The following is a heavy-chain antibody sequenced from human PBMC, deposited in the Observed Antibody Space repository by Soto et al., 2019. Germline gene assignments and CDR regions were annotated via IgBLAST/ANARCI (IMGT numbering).Heavy chain of an antibody. CDR1: GFTFSSYS. J-gene: IGHJ6*03. CDR2: ISSSSSTI. Sequence: GGSLRLSCAASGFTFSSYSMNWVRQAPGKGLEWVSYISSSSSTIYYADSVKGRFTISRDNAKNSLYLQMNSLRAEDTAVYYCARPAILRYFDLDYYYMDVWGKGTTVTVSS. D-gene: IGHD3-9*01. V-gene: IGHV3-48*01. CDR3: ARPAILRYFDLDYYYMDV.